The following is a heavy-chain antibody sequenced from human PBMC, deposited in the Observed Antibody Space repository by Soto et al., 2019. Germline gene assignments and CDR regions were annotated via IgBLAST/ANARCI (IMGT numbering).Heavy chain of an antibody. CDR3: ARSLGGGWYNYFDN. CDR2: IKQDGSEK. V-gene: IGHV3-7*01. Sequence: PGGSLRLSCAASGFTFTTYWMNWVRQAPGKGLEWVANIKQDGSEKYYVDSVKGRFTISRDNAKNSLYLQMNSLRAEDTAVYYCARSLGGGWYNYFDNWVQGTLVTVSS. CDR1: GFTFTTYW. J-gene: IGHJ4*02. D-gene: IGHD6-19*01.